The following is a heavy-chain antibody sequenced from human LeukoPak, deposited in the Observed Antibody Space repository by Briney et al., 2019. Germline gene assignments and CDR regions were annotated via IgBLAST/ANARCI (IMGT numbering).Heavy chain of an antibody. CDR3: ARQYSGSYYYYYYYMDV. CDR1: GYSFTSYW. V-gene: IGHV5-51*01. J-gene: IGHJ6*03. D-gene: IGHD1-26*01. Sequence: GESLKISCKGSGYSFTSYWIGWVRQMPGKGLEWMGIIYPGDSDTRYSPSFQGQVTISADESISTAYLQWSSLKASDTAMYYCARQYSGSYYYYYYYMDVWGKGTTVTVSS. CDR2: IYPGDSDT.